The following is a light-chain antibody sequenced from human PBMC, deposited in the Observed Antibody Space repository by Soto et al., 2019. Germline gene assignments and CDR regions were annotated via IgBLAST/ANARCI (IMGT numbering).Light chain of an antibody. CDR2: LERSGSY. CDR1: SGHNTYT. V-gene: IGLV4-60*03. Sequence: QSVLTQSSSASASLGSSVKLTCTLSSGHNTYTIAWHQQQPGKAPRYLMKLERSGSYDKGSGVPDRFSGSSSGADRYLTISNLQSEDEADYYRETWDSNTHTVFGGGTQLTVL. CDR3: ETWDSNTHTV. J-gene: IGLJ7*01.